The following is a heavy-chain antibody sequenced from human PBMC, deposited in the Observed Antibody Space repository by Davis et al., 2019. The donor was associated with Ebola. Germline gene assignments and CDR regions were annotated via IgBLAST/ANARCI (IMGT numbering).Heavy chain of an antibody. CDR2: INGDGSGT. CDR3: ARSSYQPDY. Sequence: GESLKISCAASGLTFTNYWMHWVRQAPGRGPVWVARINGDGSGTSYADSVKGRFSISRDSTSNTLYLQMNGLRAEDTAVYYCARSSYQPDYWGQGTLVTVSS. V-gene: IGHV3-74*01. J-gene: IGHJ4*02. CDR1: GLTFTNYW. D-gene: IGHD2-2*01.